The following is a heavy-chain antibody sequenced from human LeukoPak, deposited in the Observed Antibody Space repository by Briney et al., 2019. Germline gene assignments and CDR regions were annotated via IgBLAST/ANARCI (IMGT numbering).Heavy chain of an antibody. D-gene: IGHD6-19*01. J-gene: IGHJ3*02. CDR1: GGSISSYY. CDR2: IYYSGST. Sequence: KSSETLSLTCTVSGGSISSYYWSWIRQPPGKGLEWIGYIYYSGSTNYNPSLKSRVTISVDTSKNQFSLKLSSVTATDTAVYYCARVQWLGAFDIWGQGTMVTVSS. V-gene: IGHV4-59*01. CDR3: ARVQWLGAFDI.